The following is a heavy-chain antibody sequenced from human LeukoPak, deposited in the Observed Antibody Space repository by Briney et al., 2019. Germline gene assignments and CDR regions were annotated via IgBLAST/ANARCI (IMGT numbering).Heavy chain of an antibody. CDR3: ARAQYYDFWSGYYTESFFDY. D-gene: IGHD3-3*01. J-gene: IGHJ4*02. Sequence: KPSETLSLTCTVSGGSISSYYWSWIRQPPGKGLEWVGYIYYSGSTNYNPSLKSRVTISVDTSKNQFSLKLSSLTAADTAVYYCARAQYYDFWSGYYTESFFDYWGQGTLVTVSS. CDR1: GGSISSYY. CDR2: IYYSGST. V-gene: IGHV4-59*01.